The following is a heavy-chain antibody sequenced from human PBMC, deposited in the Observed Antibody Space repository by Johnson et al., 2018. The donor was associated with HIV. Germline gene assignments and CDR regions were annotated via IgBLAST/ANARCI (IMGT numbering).Heavy chain of an antibody. Sequence: QVQLVESGGGLVKPGGSLRLSCKASGFTFSDYFMSWIRQAPGKGLECISYISSSGSSIYYTDSLKGRFMISRDNAKNSLYLQMNSLRVEDTALYYCVRVGGNGNYFFDPFDMWGQGTMVTVSS. D-gene: IGHD1-26*01. CDR1: GFTFSDYF. V-gene: IGHV3-11*01. CDR3: VRVGGNGNYFFDPFDM. J-gene: IGHJ3*02. CDR2: ISSSGSSI.